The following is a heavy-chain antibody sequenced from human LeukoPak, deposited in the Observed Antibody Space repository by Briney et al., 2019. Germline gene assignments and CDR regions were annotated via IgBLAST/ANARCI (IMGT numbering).Heavy chain of an antibody. J-gene: IGHJ4*02. V-gene: IGHV3-48*04. D-gene: IGHD3-10*01. CDR2: ISGSSNTI. Sequence: GGSLRLSCAASGFNFNNYAMNWVRQAPGAGLEWVSFISGSSNTIYYADSVKGRFTISRDNAKNSLYLQMNSLRAEDTAVYYCAGESGYYGSGSYLVFDCCGQGTLVTVSS. CDR1: GFNFNNYA. CDR3: AGESGYYGSGSYLVFDC.